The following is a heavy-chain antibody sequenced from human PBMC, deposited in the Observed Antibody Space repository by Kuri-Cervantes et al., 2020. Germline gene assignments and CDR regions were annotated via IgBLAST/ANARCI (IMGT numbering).Heavy chain of an antibody. CDR1: GGSISSSSYY. V-gene: IGHV4-39*01. CDR3: ARLSQSYYYYMDV. J-gene: IGHJ6*03. CDR2: IYYSGST. Sequence: SETLSLTCTVSGGSISSSSYYWGWIRQPPGKGLEWIGSIYYSGSTYHNPSLKSRVTISVDTSKNQFSLKLSSVTAADTAVYYCARLSQSYYYYMDVWGKGTTVTVSS.